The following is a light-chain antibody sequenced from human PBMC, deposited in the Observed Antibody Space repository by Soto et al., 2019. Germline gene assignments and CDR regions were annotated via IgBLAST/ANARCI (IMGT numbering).Light chain of an antibody. CDR2: GAS. CDR3: QQYGSSPPIT. CDR1: QGVSSSY. V-gene: IGKV3-20*01. J-gene: IGKJ5*01. Sequence: EIVLTQSPGTLSLSPGERATLSCRASQGVSSSYSAWYQQKPGQAPRLLIYGASSRATGIPDRFSGSGSGTDFTLTISRLEPEDFAVYYCQQYGSSPPITFGQGTRLEIK.